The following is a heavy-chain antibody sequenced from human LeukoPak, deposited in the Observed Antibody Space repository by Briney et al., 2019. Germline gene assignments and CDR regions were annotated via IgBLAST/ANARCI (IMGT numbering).Heavy chain of an antibody. CDR1: GYTFTSYG. CDR3: ARDRGGGVWPLDAFDI. J-gene: IGHJ3*02. Sequence: SVKVSCKASGYTFTSYGISWVRQAPGQGLEWMGGIIPIFGTANYAQKFQGRVTITADESTSTAYMELSSLRSEDTAVYYCARDRGGGVWPLDAFDIWGQGTMVTVSS. CDR2: IIPIFGTA. V-gene: IGHV1-69*13. D-gene: IGHD2-8*01.